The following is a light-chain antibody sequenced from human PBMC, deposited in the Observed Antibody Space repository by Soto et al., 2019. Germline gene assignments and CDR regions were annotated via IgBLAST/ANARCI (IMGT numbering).Light chain of an antibody. V-gene: IGKV3-20*01. CDR3: QQYGNSAWT. J-gene: IGKJ1*01. CDR1: QSVDSN. CDR2: GAS. Sequence: EIVMTQSPATLSVSPGDGATLSCRASQSVDSNLAWYQQKPGQTPRLLIYGASSRATGIPDRFSGSGSGTDFTLTISRLEPEDFAVYYCQQYGNSAWTFGQGTKVDIK.